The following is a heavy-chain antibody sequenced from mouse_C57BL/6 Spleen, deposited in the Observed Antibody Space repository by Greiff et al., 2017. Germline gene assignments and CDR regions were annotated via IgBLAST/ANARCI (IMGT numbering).Heavy chain of an antibody. CDR1: GYSITSGYY. CDR3: AIITTVVATKDAMDY. D-gene: IGHD1-1*01. J-gene: IGHJ4*01. V-gene: IGHV3-6*01. CDR2: ISYDGSN. Sequence: DVQLQESGPGLVKPSQSLSLTCSVTGYSITSGYYWNWIRQFPGNKLEWMGYISYDGSNNYNPSLKNRISITRDTSKNQFFLTLNSGTTEDTATYYCAIITTVVATKDAMDYWGQGTSVTVSS.